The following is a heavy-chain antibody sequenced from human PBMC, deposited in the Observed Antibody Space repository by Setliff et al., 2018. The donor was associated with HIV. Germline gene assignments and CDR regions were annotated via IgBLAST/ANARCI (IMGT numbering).Heavy chain of an antibody. J-gene: IGHJ3*02. Sequence: ASVKVSCKASGYTFSSYGISWVRQAPGQGVEWMGWISAYNGNTNYGQKLQGRVTMTTDTSTSTAYMELRSLRSDDTAVYYCARGYYNFWSGYYDSRFPNPIDAFDIWGQGTMVTVS. CDR1: GYTFSSYG. D-gene: IGHD3-3*01. V-gene: IGHV1-18*01. CDR3: ARGYYNFWSGYYDSRFPNPIDAFDI. CDR2: ISAYNGNT.